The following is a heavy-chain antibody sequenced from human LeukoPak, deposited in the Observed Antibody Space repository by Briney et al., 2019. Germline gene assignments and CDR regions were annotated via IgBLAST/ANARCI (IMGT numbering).Heavy chain of an antibody. CDR2: IIPIFGTA. CDR3: ARDRVLLWFGLDY. J-gene: IGHJ4*02. CDR1: GGTFSSYA. V-gene: IGHV1-69*05. D-gene: IGHD3-10*01. Sequence: SVKVSCKASGGTFSSYAISWVRQAPGQGLEWMGRIIPIFGTANYAQKFQGRVTITTGESTSTAYMELSSLRSEDTAVYYCARDRVLLWFGLDYWGQGTLVTVSS.